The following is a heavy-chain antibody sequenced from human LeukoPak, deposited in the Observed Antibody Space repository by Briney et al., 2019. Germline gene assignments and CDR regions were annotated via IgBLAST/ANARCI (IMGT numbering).Heavy chain of an antibody. V-gene: IGHV5-51*01. Sequence: GESLKISCKGSGYSFTNYWIGWVRQTPGKDLEWLGIIYPGDSDTRYSPSFQGQVTISAGKSISTAYLQWSSLKASDTAMYYCARPGINQVDYWGQGTLVTVSS. CDR2: IYPGDSDT. CDR1: GYSFTNYW. CDR3: ARPGINQVDY. J-gene: IGHJ4*02. D-gene: IGHD3-10*01.